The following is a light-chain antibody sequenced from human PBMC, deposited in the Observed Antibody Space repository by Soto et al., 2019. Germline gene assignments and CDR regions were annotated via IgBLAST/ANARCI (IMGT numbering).Light chain of an antibody. CDR1: QNIITY. V-gene: IGKV1-39*01. CDR3: QHSYSAPRT. CDR2: AAS. Sequence: RMTLSQANLSASVGDRVTITCRASQNIITYLNWYQQKAGKAPKLLIYAASSLQSGVPSRFSGSGSGTDFTLTIIRLQPEDFATYYCQHSYSAPRTFREGAKVDNK. J-gene: IGKJ1*01.